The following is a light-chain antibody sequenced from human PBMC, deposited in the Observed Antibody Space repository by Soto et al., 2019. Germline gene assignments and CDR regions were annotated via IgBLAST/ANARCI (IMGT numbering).Light chain of an antibody. Sequence: DIQMTQSPSSLSASLGDRVTIACRASQSISRYLNWYQHKPGKAPNLLIYAASSLKPGVPSRFSGSGSGTDFPRTISRLQPEDFATYYFQQTYSSPPTLGGGTKVEI. CDR3: QQTYSSPPT. CDR1: QSISRY. J-gene: IGKJ4*01. V-gene: IGKV1-39*01. CDR2: AAS.